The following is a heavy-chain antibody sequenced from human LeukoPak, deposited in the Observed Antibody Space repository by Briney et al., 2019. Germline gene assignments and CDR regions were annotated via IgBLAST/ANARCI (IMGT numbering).Heavy chain of an antibody. CDR3: ARAGRFGAFDI. V-gene: IGHV4-34*01. CDR1: GGSFSGYY. J-gene: IGHJ3*02. CDR2: INHSGST. D-gene: IGHD3-16*01. Sequence: NPSETLSLTCAVYGGSFSGYYWSWIRQPPGKGLEWIGEINHSGSTNYNPSLKSRVTISVDTSKNQFSLKLSSVTAADTAVYYCARAGRFGAFDIWGQGTMVTVSS.